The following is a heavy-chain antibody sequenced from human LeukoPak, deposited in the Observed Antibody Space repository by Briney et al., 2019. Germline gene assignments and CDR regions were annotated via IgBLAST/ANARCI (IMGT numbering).Heavy chain of an antibody. Sequence: PSETLSLTCTVSGGSISSSSYYWGWIRQPPGKGLEWIGSIYYSGSTYYNPSLKSRVTISVDTSKNQFSLKLSSVTAADTAVYYCARGEQYYDFWSGYSTKVWFDPWGQGTLVTVSS. D-gene: IGHD3-3*01. J-gene: IGHJ5*02. CDR1: GGSISSSSYY. CDR3: ARGEQYYDFWSGYSTKVWFDP. CDR2: IYYSGST. V-gene: IGHV4-39*07.